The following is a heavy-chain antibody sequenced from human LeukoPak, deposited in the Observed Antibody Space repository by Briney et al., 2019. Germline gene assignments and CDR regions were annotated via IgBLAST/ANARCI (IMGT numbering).Heavy chain of an antibody. D-gene: IGHD6-19*01. CDR1: GFTFSSYG. J-gene: IGHJ4*02. Sequence: GGSLRLSCAASGFTFSSYGMHWVRQAPGKGLEWVAVIWYDGGNKYYADSVKGRFTISRDNSKNTLYLQMNSLRAEDTAVYYCARGQQWLRRTYYFDYWGQGTLVTVSS. V-gene: IGHV3-33*01. CDR2: IWYDGGNK. CDR3: ARGQQWLRRTYYFDY.